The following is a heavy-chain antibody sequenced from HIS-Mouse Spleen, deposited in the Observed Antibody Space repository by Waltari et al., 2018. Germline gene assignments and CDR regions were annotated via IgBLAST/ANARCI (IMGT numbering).Heavy chain of an antibody. CDR3: ARDGYSGYGHDAFDI. Sequence: QLQLQESGPGLVKPSETRSLTCTVSGGSISSIRYYWGWIRQPPGKGLEWIGSIYYSGSTYYNPSLKSRVTISVDTSKNQFSLKLSSVTAADTAVYYCARDGYSGYGHDAFDIWGQGTMVTVSS. D-gene: IGHD5-12*01. CDR1: GGSISSIRYY. CDR2: IYYSGST. J-gene: IGHJ3*02. V-gene: IGHV4-39*07.